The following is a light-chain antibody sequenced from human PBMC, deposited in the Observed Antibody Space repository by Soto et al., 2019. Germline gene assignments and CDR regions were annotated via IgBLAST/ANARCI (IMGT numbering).Light chain of an antibody. CDR1: QSVSSY. V-gene: IGKV3-11*01. J-gene: IGKJ1*01. CDR3: QQYGSLPRT. CDR2: DAS. Sequence: EIVLTQSPATLSLSPGERATLSCRASQSVSSYLAWYQQKPGQAPRLLIYDASNRATGIPARFSGSGSGTDFTLTISRLEPEDFAVYYCQQYGSLPRTFGQGTKVEIK.